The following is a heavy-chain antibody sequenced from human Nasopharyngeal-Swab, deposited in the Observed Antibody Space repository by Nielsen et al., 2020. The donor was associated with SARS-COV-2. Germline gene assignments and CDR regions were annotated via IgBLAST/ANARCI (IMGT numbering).Heavy chain of an antibody. CDR3: ARASSGWRWYFDL. D-gene: IGHD6-19*01. J-gene: IGHJ2*01. CDR1: GFTFSSYD. V-gene: IGHV3-13*01. CDR2: IGTAGDT. Sequence: GESLKISCAASGFTFSSYDMHWVRQAPGKGLEWVSAIGTAGDTYYPGSVKGRFTISRENAKNSLYLQMNSLRAGDTAVYYCARASSGWRWYFDLWGRGTLVTVSS.